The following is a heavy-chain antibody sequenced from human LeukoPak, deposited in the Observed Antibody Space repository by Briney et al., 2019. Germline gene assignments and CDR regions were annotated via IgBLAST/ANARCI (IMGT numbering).Heavy chain of an antibody. J-gene: IGHJ4*02. CDR1: GFPFTDYV. CDR2: TSADESIK. Sequence: GRSLRLSCTVSGFPFTDYVIHWVRQAPGKGLEWVAVTSADESIKSYSDSVRGRFTISRDNFKNISYLQMDSLGLEDTAVYFCAREPFLGGPAFLDYWGRGTLVTVSS. CDR3: AREPFLGGPAFLDY. D-gene: IGHD1-26*01. V-gene: IGHV3-30*03.